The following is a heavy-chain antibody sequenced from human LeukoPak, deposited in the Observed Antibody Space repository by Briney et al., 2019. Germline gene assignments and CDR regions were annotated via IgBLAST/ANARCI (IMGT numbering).Heavy chain of an antibody. CDR2: ISAYNGNT. CDR3: ARDEDIVVVPAAPYPRFDY. V-gene: IGHV1-18*01. J-gene: IGHJ4*02. CDR1: GYTFTSYG. D-gene: IGHD2-2*01. Sequence: GASVKVSCKASGYTFTSYGISWVRQAPGQGLEWMGWISAYNGNTNYAQKLQGRVTMTTDTSTSTAYMELRSLRSDDTAVYYCARDEDIVVVPAAPYPRFDYRGQGTLVTVSS.